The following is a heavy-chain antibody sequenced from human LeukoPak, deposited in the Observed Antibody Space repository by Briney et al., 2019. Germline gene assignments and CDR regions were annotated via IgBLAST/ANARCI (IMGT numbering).Heavy chain of an antibody. Sequence: PSETLSLTCAVYGESSSGYYWSWIRQPTGKGLEWIGEINHSGSTNYNLYLKRRVTIFVDTYKSEFSLKLNSVTAADTAVYYCANALPRRPFEVWGQGTMVTVSS. CDR3: ANALPRRPFEV. V-gene: IGHV4-34*01. J-gene: IGHJ3*01. CDR1: GESSSGYY. CDR2: INHSGST.